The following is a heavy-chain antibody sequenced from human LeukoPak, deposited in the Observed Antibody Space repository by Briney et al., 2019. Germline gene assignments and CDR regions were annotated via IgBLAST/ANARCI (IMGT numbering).Heavy chain of an antibody. Sequence: GGSLRLSCAASGFTFSSYWITWVRQAPGKWLEWVAYIREDGSDKYYLDSVKGRFTISRDTAKKSLYLEMTELRTEDNGVYYCARGRSGRYRAGWFDPWGQGTPVTVSS. V-gene: IGHV3-7*01. CDR1: GFTFSSYW. CDR2: IREDGSDK. D-gene: IGHD6-19*01. CDR3: ARGRSGRYRAGWFDP. J-gene: IGHJ5*02.